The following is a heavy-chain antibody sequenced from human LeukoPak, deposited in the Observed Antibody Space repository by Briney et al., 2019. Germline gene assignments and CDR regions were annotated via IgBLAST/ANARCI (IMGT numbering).Heavy chain of an antibody. CDR1: GGSISSYY. CDR2: IYYSGST. Sequence: SETLSLTCTVSGGSISSYYWSWIRQPPGKGLEWIGYIYYSGSTNYNPSLKSRVTISVDTSKNRFSLKLSSVTAADTAVYYCARVVGGSWYGYYYYYMDVWGKGTTVTVSS. J-gene: IGHJ6*03. D-gene: IGHD6-13*01. V-gene: IGHV4-59*01. CDR3: ARVVGGSWYGYYYYYMDV.